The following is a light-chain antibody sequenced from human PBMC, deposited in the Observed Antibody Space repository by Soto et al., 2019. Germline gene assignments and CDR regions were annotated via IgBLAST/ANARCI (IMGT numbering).Light chain of an antibody. Sequence: QSVLTQPASVSGSPGQSITISCTGTSSDVGGYEFVSWYQQHPGKAPKLMIYDVSNRPSGVSNRFSGSKSGNTASLTISGRQAEEEADYYCSAYTSSSTYVFGSGTKVTVL. CDR1: SSDVGGYEF. CDR3: SAYTSSSTYV. J-gene: IGLJ1*01. CDR2: DVS. V-gene: IGLV2-14*01.